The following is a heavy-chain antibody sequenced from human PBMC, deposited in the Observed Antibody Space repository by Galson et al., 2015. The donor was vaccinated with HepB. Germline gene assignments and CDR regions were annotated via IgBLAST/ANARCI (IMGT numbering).Heavy chain of an antibody. CDR1: GFIFRHHA. D-gene: IGHD3-16*01. J-gene: IGHJ5*02. CDR3: VKEGSWFGGDWFDP. Sequence: SLRLSCAGSGFIFRHHAMAWIRQAPGKGLGWVSGINGRGSTRSYSDAVKGRFSISRDNSEDTVFLQMDNLRAEDTAVYYCVKEGSWFGGDWFDPWGQGALVTVS. CDR2: INGRGSTR. V-gene: IGHV3-23*01.